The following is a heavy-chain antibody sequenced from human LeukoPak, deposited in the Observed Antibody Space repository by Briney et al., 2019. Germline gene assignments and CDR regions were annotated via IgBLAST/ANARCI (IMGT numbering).Heavy chain of an antibody. CDR1: GFTFSSYA. CDR2: ISGSGDNT. J-gene: IGHJ4*02. Sequence: PGGSLRLSCAASGFTFSSYAMSWVRQAPGKGLEWVSAISGSGDNTYYADSVKGRFTISRDSSTNTLYLQMSSLRAEDTAVYYCAKRLSLQGGYYFDYWGQGSLVTVSS. D-gene: IGHD3-16*02. CDR3: AKRLSLQGGYYFDY. V-gene: IGHV3-23*01.